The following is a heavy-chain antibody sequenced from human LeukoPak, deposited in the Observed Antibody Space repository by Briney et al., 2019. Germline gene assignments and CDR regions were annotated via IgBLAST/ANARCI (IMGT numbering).Heavy chain of an antibody. CDR2: ISSSSSTI. D-gene: IGHD2-15*01. CDR1: GFTFSSYC. CDR3: ARDGGVYCSGGSCYATPHFDY. V-gene: IGHV3-48*04. Sequence: GGSLRLSCAVYGFTFSSYCMNWVRQAPGKGLEWVSYISSSSSTIYYADSVKGRFTISRDNAKNSLYLQMNSLRAEDTAVYYCARDGGVYCSGGSCYATPHFDYWGQGTLVTVSS. J-gene: IGHJ4*02.